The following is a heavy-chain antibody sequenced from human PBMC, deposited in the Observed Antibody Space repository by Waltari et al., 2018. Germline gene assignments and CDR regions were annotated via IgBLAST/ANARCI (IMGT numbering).Heavy chain of an antibody. J-gene: IGHJ4*02. CDR1: GDSVPTNSGA. D-gene: IGHD1-26*01. Sequence: QVQLQQSGPGLVKPSQTLSLTCAIPGDSVPTNSGAWNWIRQSPSRGLEWLGRTYYRSKWFYDYAGSLKGRITINPDTSNNQFSLQLNSVTPEDTALYYCARGRGSYVLDYWGQGTLVTVSS. V-gene: IGHV6-1*01. CDR2: TYYRSKWFY. CDR3: ARGRGSYVLDY.